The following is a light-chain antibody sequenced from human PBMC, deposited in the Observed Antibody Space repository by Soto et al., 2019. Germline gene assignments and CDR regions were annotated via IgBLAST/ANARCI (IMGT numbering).Light chain of an antibody. CDR3: QQYSSFPRT. CDR2: VAS. CDR1: QSIDSW. J-gene: IGKJ1*01. V-gene: IGKV1-5*03. Sequence: QMTQSPSILSASVGDRVTITCRASQSIDSWLAWYQQKPGKAPKLLISVASNLESGVPSQFSGGGSGTEFALTISSLQPDDFATYYCQQYSSFPRTFGQGTKVEI.